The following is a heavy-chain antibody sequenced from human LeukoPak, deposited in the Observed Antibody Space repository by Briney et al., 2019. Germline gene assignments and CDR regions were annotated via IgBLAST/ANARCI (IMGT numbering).Heavy chain of an antibody. Sequence: ASVKVSCTASGYTFITSDINWVRQARGQGLEWMGYMDPNSGHTEFARKFQGRVTMTGDTSTSTAYMELSSLTPDDTAIYYCTGKLRLDEHWGQGTLVAVSS. CDR1: GYTFITSD. V-gene: IGHV1-8*01. CDR2: MDPNSGHT. D-gene: IGHD1-7*01. CDR3: TGKLRLDEH. J-gene: IGHJ4*02.